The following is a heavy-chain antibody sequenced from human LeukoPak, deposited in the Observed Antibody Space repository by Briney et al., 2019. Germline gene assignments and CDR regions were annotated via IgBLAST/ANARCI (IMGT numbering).Heavy chain of an antibody. J-gene: IGHJ4*02. V-gene: IGHV3-74*01. CDR3: AREDYYFDSSGTHYFDY. D-gene: IGHD3-22*01. Sequence: GGSLRLSCAASRFTFSSYWMHWVRHVPGQGLVWVSRISSDGSSTSYADSVKGRFTISRDDSKNTLFLQMNSLRAEDTAVYYCAREDYYFDSSGTHYFDYWGQGTLVTVSS. CDR2: ISSDGSST. CDR1: RFTFSSYW.